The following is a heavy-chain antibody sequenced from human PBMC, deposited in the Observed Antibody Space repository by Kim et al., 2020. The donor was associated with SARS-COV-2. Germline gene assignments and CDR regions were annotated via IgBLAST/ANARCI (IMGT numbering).Heavy chain of an antibody. Sequence: GGSLRLSCAASGFTFGDYAMHWVRQAPGKGLEWVSGISWNSGSIGYADSVKGRFTISRDNAKNSLYLQMNSLRAEDTALYYCAKVIKGFRRGYSYGERYRDYYYGMDVWGQGTTVTVSS. D-gene: IGHD5-18*01. CDR3: AKVIKGFRRGYSYGERYRDYYYGMDV. J-gene: IGHJ6*02. CDR2: ISWNSGSI. CDR1: GFTFGDYA. V-gene: IGHV3-9*01.